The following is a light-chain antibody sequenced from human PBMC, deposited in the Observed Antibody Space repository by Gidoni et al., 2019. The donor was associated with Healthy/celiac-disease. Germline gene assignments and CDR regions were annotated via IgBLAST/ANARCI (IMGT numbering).Light chain of an antibody. CDR1: HGISSW. CDR3: QQANSFPPFT. CDR2: AAS. Sequence: DIQMTQSPSSVSASVGARVTITCRASHGISSWLAWYQQKPGKATKLLIYAASSLQSGFPSRFSGSESGTDFTLTSSILQPEDFATYYCQQANSFPPFTVGPGTKVDIK. J-gene: IGKJ3*01. V-gene: IGKV1-12*01.